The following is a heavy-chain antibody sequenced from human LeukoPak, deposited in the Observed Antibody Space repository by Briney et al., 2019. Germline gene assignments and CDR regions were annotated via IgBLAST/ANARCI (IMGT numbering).Heavy chain of an antibody. V-gene: IGHV3-30*02. Sequence: PGGSLRLSCAASGFTLSSYGMHWVRQAPGKGLEWVAFILYDGSKKYYADSVKGRFTISRDNSKSTLYLQMNSLRTEDTAVYYCAKDNAMMTFGGVIVIRHFDYWGQGTLVTVSS. CDR3: AKDNAMMTFGGVIVIRHFDY. CDR1: GFTLSSYG. J-gene: IGHJ4*02. CDR2: ILYDGSKK. D-gene: IGHD3-16*02.